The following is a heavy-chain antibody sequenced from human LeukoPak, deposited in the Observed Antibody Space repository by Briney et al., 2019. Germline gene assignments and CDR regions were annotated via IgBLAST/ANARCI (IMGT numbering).Heavy chain of an antibody. CDR1: GYTFTGYY. Sequence: ASVKVSCKASGYTFTGYYMHWVRQAPGQGLEWMGWINPNSGGTNYAQKFQGRVTMTRDTSISTAYMELSRLRSDDTAVYYCARVPFLGYCSGGSCYQYYFDYWGQGTLVTVSS. J-gene: IGHJ4*02. V-gene: IGHV1-2*02. CDR2: INPNSGGT. D-gene: IGHD2-15*01. CDR3: ARVPFLGYCSGGSCYQYYFDY.